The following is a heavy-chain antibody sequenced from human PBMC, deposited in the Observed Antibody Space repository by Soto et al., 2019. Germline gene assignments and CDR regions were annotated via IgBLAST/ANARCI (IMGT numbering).Heavy chain of an antibody. J-gene: IGHJ4*02. CDR3: ARSIVVVTALDY. CDR2: INAGNGNT. V-gene: IGHV1-3*05. CDR1: GYTFTSYA. Sequence: QVQLVQSGAEEKKPGASVKVSCKASGYTFTSYAMHWVRQAPGQRLEWMGWINAGNGNTKYSQKFQGRVTITRATSASAADMALSSLRSEDTAVYYCARSIVVVTALDYWGQGTLVTVSS. D-gene: IGHD2-21*02.